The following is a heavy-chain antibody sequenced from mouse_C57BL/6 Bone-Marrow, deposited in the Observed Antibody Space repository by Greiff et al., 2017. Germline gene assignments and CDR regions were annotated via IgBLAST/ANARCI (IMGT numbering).Heavy chain of an antibody. CDR2: IDPEDGET. CDR3: ARNWDALFAY. V-gene: IGHV14-2*01. CDR1: GFNINDYY. J-gene: IGHJ3*01. D-gene: IGHD4-1*01. Sequence: VQLKESGAELVKPGASVKLSCTASGFNINDYYMHWVKQRTEQGLEWIGRIDPEDGETKYAPKFQGKATITADTSSNTAYLQLSSLSAEDTAVYCGARNWDALFAYGGQGTLVTVSA.